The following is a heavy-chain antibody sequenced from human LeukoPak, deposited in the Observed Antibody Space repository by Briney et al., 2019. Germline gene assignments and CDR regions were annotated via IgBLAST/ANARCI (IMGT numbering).Heavy chain of an antibody. CDR1: GGSISSYY. V-gene: IGHV4-59*01. CDR3: ARGKIAVAGKPFDY. D-gene: IGHD6-19*01. J-gene: IGHJ4*02. CDR2: IYYSGST. Sequence: SETLSLTCTVSGGSISSYYWSWIRQPPGKGLEWIGYIYYSGSTNYNPSLKSRVTISVDTSKNQFSLKLSSATAADTAVYYCARGKIAVAGKPFDYWGQGTLVTVSS.